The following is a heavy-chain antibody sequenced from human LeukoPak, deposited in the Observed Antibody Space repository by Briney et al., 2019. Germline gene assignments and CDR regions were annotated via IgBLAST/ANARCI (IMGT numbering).Heavy chain of an antibody. CDR2: IVGSGVTT. V-gene: IGHV3-23*01. D-gene: IGHD3-9*01. J-gene: IGHJ3*02. Sequence: GGSLRLSCVASGFTFSNYGMNWVRQAPGKGLEWVSGIVGSGVTTYYADSVKGRFTISRDNSKNTLYLQMNSLRADDTAVYYCAKALRYFDWDAFDIWGQGTMVTVSS. CDR3: AKALRYFDWDAFDI. CDR1: GFTFSNYG.